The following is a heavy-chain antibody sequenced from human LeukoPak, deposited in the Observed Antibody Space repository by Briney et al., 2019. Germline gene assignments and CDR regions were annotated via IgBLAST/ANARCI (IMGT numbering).Heavy chain of an antibody. Sequence: SETLSLTCTVSGGSISSDTFYWGWVRQPPGKGLECLGYIFYRGSTDYIPSLKGRVTMSVETSKNQFSLKLSSVTAADTAVYYCARVSKSIGYLDLWGRGTLVIVSS. CDR3: ARVSKSIGYLDL. J-gene: IGHJ2*01. V-gene: IGHV4-61*01. CDR1: GGSISSDTFY. CDR2: IFYRGST. D-gene: IGHD2/OR15-2a*01.